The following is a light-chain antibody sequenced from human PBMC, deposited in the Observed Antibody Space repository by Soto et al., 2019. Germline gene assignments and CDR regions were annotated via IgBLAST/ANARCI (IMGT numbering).Light chain of an antibody. CDR3: KQYGSSV. Sequence: EIVLTQSPGTLSLSPGERATLSCRASQSVSSSYLAWYQQKPGQAPRLLIYGASSRATGIPDRFSGSGSGTDFTLTISRLEPEDVAVYYCKQYGSSVFGQGTKVEIK. CDR1: QSVSSSY. J-gene: IGKJ1*01. CDR2: GAS. V-gene: IGKV3-20*01.